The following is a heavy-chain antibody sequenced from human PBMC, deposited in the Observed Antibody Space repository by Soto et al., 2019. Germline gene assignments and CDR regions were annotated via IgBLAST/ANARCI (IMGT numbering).Heavy chain of an antibody. V-gene: IGHV6-1*01. CDR2: TYYRSKWYN. CDR3: ARDLRPGIVGATMLYYGMDV. Sequence: SQTLSLTCAISGDSVSSNSAAWNWIRRSPSRGLEWLGRTYYRSKWYNDYAVSVKSRITINPDTSKNQFSLQLNSVTPEDTAVYYCARDLRPGIVGATMLYYGMDVWGQGTTVTVSS. D-gene: IGHD1-26*01. CDR1: GDSVSSNSAA. J-gene: IGHJ6*02.